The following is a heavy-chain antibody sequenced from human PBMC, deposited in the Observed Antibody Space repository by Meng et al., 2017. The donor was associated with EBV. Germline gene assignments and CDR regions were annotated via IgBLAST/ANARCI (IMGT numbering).Heavy chain of an antibody. D-gene: IGHD3-22*01. V-gene: IGHV1-18*01. J-gene: IGHJ4*02. CDR2: ISAYNGNT. CDR3: ARDGRLYDTPSPFDY. Sequence: QVGEVLCGAAVQSPGGSVKVSCKASGYTFTSYGISWVRQAPGQGLEWMGWISAYNGNTNYAQKLQGRVTMTTDTSTSTAYMELRSLRSDDTAVYYCARDGRLYDTPSPFDYWGQGTLVTVSS. CDR1: GYTFTSYG.